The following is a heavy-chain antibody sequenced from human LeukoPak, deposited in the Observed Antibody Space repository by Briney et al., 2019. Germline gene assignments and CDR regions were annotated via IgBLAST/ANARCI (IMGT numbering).Heavy chain of an antibody. CDR1: NFIFSNYW. V-gene: IGHV3-7*05. Sequence: PGGSLRLSCAASNFIFSNYWMHWVRQAPGRGLEWVANIKPDGSGTYYVDALKGRFTISRDNAKNSLYLQLNSPRAADTAVYYCARGTIGTGGTDYWGQGTLVTVSS. CDR3: ARGTIGTGGTDY. CDR2: IKPDGSGT. J-gene: IGHJ4*02. D-gene: IGHD6-13*01.